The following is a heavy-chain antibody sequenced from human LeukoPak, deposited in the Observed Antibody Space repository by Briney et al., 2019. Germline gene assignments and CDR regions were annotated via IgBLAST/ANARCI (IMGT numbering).Heavy chain of an antibody. D-gene: IGHD5-18*01. J-gene: IGHJ4*02. CDR3: AKIPDTALVPGY. CDR1: GFTFSSYA. V-gene: IGHV3-23*01. Sequence: GGSLRLSCAATGFTFSSYAMSWVRQAPGKGLEWVSAIRGSGGSTYYADSVKGRFTISRDNSKNTLYLQMNSLRAEDTAVYYCAKIPDTALVPGYWGQGTLVTVSS. CDR2: IRGSGGST.